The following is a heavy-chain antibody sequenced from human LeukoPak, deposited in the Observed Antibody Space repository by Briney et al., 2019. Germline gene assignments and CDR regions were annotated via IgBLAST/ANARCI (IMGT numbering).Heavy chain of an antibody. J-gene: IGHJ4*02. Sequence: PGGSLRLSCAASGFTFSSYSMNWVRQAPGKGLEWVSYISSTGSIIYYADSVKGRFTISRDNAKKSLYLQMNRMRAEDTAVYYCAGDDSSGYFFDQWGQGTLVTVSS. CDR1: GFTFSSYS. CDR3: AGDDSSGYFFDQ. D-gene: IGHD3-22*01. V-gene: IGHV3-48*01. CDR2: ISSTGSII.